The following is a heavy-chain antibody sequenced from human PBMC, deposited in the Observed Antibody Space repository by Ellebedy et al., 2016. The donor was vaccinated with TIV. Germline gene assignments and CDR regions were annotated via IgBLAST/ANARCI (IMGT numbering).Heavy chain of an antibody. Sequence: GESLKISXAASGFTFSSYAMSWVRQAPGKGLEWVSAISGSGGSTYYADSVKGRFTISRDNSKNTLYLQMNSLRAEDTAVYYCAKDLDCGGDCYRYYYYYYGMDVWGQGTTVTVSS. J-gene: IGHJ6*02. D-gene: IGHD2-21*02. CDR1: GFTFSSYA. CDR2: ISGSGGST. V-gene: IGHV3-23*01. CDR3: AKDLDCGGDCYRYYYYYYGMDV.